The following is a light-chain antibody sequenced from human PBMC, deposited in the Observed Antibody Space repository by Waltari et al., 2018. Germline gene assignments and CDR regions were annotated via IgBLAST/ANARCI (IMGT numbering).Light chain of an antibody. CDR2: DVN. CDR1: SSDVCRYSYHY. J-gene: IGLJ1*01. Sequence: QSALTQPRPVSGSPGQSVTISCTGSSSDVCRYSYHYVSWFQQYPGKAPKLMIYDVNKRPSGVPDRFSGSKSGNTASLTISGLQAEDEADYYCCSYAGRYTFVFGTGTTVTV. CDR3: CSYAGRYTFV. V-gene: IGLV2-11*01.